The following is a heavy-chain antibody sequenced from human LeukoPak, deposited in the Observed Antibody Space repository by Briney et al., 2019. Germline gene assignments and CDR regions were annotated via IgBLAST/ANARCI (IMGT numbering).Heavy chain of an antibody. CDR2: IYYSGST. V-gene: IGHV4-59*01. CDR3: ARDRAAAGRGYYYYYGMDV. D-gene: IGHD6-13*01. CDR1: GGSISSYY. Sequence: SETLSLTCTVSGGSISSYYWSWIRQPPGKGLEWIGYIYYSGSTNYNPSLKSRVTISVDTSKNQFSLKLSSETAADTAVYYCARDRAAAGRGYYYYYGMDVWGQGTTVTVSS. J-gene: IGHJ6*02.